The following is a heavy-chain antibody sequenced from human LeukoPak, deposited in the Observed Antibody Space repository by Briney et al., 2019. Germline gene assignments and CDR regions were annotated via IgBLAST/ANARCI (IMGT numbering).Heavy chain of an antibody. J-gene: IGHJ5*02. V-gene: IGHV5-51*01. CDR2: IYPGDSDT. CDR1: GYSFTSYW. CDR3: ARLPRITIFGVDQGPFDP. Sequence: NHGESLKISCKGSGYSFTSYWIGWVRQMPGKGLEWMGIIYPGDSDTRYSPSFQGQVTISADKSISTAYLQWSSLKASDTAMYYCARLPRITIFGVDQGPFDPWGQGTLVTVSS. D-gene: IGHD3-3*01.